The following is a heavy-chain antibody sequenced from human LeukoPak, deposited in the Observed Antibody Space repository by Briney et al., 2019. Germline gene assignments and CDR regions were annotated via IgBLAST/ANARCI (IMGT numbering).Heavy chain of an antibody. Sequence: PGQSLRLSCAADGLTFSTYGMHWVRQAPGRGLEWVAFIRSDASEKYYADSVKGRFTTSRDNSKNTLYMQMSSLRVEDTAVYYCALDSSGYYYNYWGQGTLVTVSS. V-gene: IGHV3-30*02. CDR1: GLTFSTYG. D-gene: IGHD3-22*01. J-gene: IGHJ4*02. CDR3: ALDSSGYYYNY. CDR2: IRSDASEK.